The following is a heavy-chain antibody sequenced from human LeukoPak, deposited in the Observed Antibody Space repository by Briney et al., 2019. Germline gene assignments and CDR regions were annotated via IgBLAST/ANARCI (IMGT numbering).Heavy chain of an antibody. CDR1: GFTFSIYS. CDR3: AKEVGQDYGALDAFDV. J-gene: IGHJ3*01. D-gene: IGHD4-17*01. V-gene: IGHV3-21*01. Sequence: GGSLRLSCAASGFTFSIYSMNWVRQAPGKGLEWVSSIGGSSSSLYYAESVKGRFTISRDNARNSLYLQMSSLRAEDAAVYYCAKEVGQDYGALDAFDVWGQGTMVTVSS. CDR2: IGGSSSSL.